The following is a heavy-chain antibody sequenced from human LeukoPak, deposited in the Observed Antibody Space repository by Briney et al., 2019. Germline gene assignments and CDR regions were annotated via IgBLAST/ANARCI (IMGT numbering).Heavy chain of an antibody. Sequence: SVKVSCKASGGTFSSYAISWVRQAPGQGLEWMGGIIPIFGTANYAQKFQGRVTITTDESTSTAYMELSSLRSEDTAVYYCAEYPVVEMATIGWFDPWGQGTLVTVSS. J-gene: IGHJ5*02. D-gene: IGHD5-24*01. CDR1: GGTFSSYA. CDR3: AEYPVVEMATIGWFDP. V-gene: IGHV1-69*05. CDR2: IIPIFGTA.